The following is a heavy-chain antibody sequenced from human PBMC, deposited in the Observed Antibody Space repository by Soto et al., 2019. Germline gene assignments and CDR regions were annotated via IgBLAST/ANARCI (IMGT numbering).Heavy chain of an antibody. CDR2: IIPILGIA. D-gene: IGHD3-10*01. CDR1: GGTFSSYT. J-gene: IGHJ4*02. V-gene: IGHV1-69*02. CDR3: ARAGITMVRGVDY. Sequence: QVQLVQSGAEVKKPGSSVKVSCKASGGTFSSYTISWVRQAPGQGLEWMGRIIPILGIANYAQKFQGRVTITADKSTSTAYMEVISLRSGSTAVYYCARAGITMVRGVDYWGQGTLVTVSS.